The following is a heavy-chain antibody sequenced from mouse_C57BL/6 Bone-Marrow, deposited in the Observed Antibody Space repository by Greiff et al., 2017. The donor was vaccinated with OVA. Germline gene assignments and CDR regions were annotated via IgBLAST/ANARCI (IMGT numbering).Heavy chain of an antibody. CDR3: AREGLTTVVENFDY. CDR1: GYTFTSYW. J-gene: IGHJ2*01. Sequence: QVHVKQPGAELVKPGASVKLSCKASGYTFTSYWMHWVKQRPGQGLEWIGMIHPNSGSTNYNEKFKSKATLTVDKSSSTAYMQLSSLTSEDSAVYYCAREGLTTVVENFDYWGQGTTLTVSS. D-gene: IGHD1-1*01. CDR2: IHPNSGST. V-gene: IGHV1-64*01.